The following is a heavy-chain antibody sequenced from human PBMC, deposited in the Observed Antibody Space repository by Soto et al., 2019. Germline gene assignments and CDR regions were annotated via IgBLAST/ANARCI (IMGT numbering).Heavy chain of an antibody. Sequence: GGSLRLSCAAYGFSFRNYAIHWVRQAPGKGLEWVAVISRDGSHKYYLDSVKGRFTISRDNSKDTVNLLMDSLRDGDSAMYYCARSRNSAVADSFDFWGQGTLVTVSS. CDR1: GFSFRNYA. J-gene: IGHJ4*02. V-gene: IGHV3-30*04. CDR2: ISRDGSHK. CDR3: ARSRNSAVADSFDF. D-gene: IGHD1-26*01.